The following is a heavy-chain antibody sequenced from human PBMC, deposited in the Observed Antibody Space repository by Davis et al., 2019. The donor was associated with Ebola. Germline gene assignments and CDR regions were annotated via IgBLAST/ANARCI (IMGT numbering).Heavy chain of an antibody. CDR1: GFTFSSYG. CDR3: VRGVVAATYSWFDP. Sequence: GESLKISCAASGFTFSSYGMHWVRQAPGKGLEWVAVISYDGSNKYYADSVKGQFTISRDNSKNTLYLQMNSLRAEDTAVYYCVRGVVAATYSWFDPWGQGTLVTVSS. J-gene: IGHJ5*02. V-gene: IGHV3-30*03. D-gene: IGHD2-15*01. CDR2: ISYDGSNK.